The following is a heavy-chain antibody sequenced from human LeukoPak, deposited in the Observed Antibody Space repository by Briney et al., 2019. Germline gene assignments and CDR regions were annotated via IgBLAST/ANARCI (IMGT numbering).Heavy chain of an antibody. CDR1: GGSISSSSYY. CDR3: ASNGDYGDY. V-gene: IGHV4-39*07. J-gene: IGHJ4*02. D-gene: IGHD4-17*01. CDR2: IYYSGST. Sequence: SETLSLTCTVSGGSISSSSYYWGWIRQPPGKGLEWIGSIYYSGSTYYNPSLKSRVTISVDTSKNQFSLKLSSVTAADTAVYYCASNGDYGDYWGQGTLVTVSS.